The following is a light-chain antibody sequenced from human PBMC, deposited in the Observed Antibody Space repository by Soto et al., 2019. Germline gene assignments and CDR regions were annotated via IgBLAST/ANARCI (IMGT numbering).Light chain of an antibody. J-gene: IGKJ2*01. CDR2: WAS. V-gene: IGKV4-1*01. Sequence: DIVMNQSPDSLSVSLGERATINCKSSQSVLYTSNNKNYLAWYQQRPGQPPKLLIYWASTRESGVPDRFSGSGSGTDFTLTITSLQAEDVAVYYCQQYESNPPTFGQGTKLEIK. CDR3: QQYESNPPT. CDR1: QSVLYTSNNKNY.